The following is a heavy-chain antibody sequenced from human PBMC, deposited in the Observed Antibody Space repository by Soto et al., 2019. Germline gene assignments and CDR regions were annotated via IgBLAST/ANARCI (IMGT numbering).Heavy chain of an antibody. CDR3: FRDRALDRSGHWFDS. Sequence: QVQLQESGPGLVKPSQTLSLTCTVSGRPVSSGGYYWTWIRQFPGQGLEWIGYIYHIGSPSYNPSLKSRRSMSLDASKNQFSLNLASVTAADTAIDYCFRDRALDRSGHWFDSWGQGTLVTVSS. J-gene: IGHJ5*01. CDR2: IYHIGSP. D-gene: IGHD3-3*01. CDR1: GRPVSSGGYY. V-gene: IGHV4-31*03.